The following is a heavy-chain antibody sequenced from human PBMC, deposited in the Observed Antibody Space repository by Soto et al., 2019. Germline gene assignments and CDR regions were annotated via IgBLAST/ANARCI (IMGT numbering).Heavy chain of an antibody. Sequence: PSETLSLTCTVSGGSISSYYWSWIRQPPGKGLEWIGYIYYSGSTNYNPSLKSRVTISVDTSKNQFSLKLSSVTAADTAVYYCAREVYYDILTGYYIRPGAFDIWGQGTMVTVSS. D-gene: IGHD3-9*01. CDR1: GGSISSYY. CDR3: AREVYYDILTGYYIRPGAFDI. CDR2: IYYSGST. V-gene: IGHV4-59*01. J-gene: IGHJ3*02.